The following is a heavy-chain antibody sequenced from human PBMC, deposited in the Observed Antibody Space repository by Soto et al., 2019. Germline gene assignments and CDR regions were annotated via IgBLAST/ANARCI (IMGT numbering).Heavy chain of an antibody. CDR3: AKDRGMPELDY. CDR1: GFTFSSYG. Sequence: QVQLLESGGGVVQPGRSLRLSCAASGFTFSSYGMHWVRQAPGKGLEWVAVISYDGSNKYYADSVKGRFTISRDNSKNTLYLQMNSLRAEDTAVYYCAKDRGMPELDYWGQGTLVTVSS. V-gene: IGHV3-30*18. CDR2: ISYDGSNK. J-gene: IGHJ4*02. D-gene: IGHD2-15*01.